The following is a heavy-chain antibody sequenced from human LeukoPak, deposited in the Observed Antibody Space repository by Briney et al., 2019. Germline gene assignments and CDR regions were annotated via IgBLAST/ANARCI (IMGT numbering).Heavy chain of an antibody. CDR1: EFTFNTYA. Sequence: GGSLRLSCAASEFTFNTYAMGWVRQAPGKGLEWVSIISGGGGNTYYAESVKGRFTISRDNSKSTLYLQMNSLRAGGTAVYYCARGAAGSYYKPFDYWGQGTLVTVSS. CDR2: ISGGGGNT. J-gene: IGHJ4*02. D-gene: IGHD3-10*01. V-gene: IGHV3-23*01. CDR3: ARGAAGSYYKPFDY.